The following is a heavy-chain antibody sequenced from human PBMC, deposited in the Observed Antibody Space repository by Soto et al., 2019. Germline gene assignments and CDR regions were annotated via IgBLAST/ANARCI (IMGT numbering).Heavy chain of an antibody. J-gene: IGHJ4*02. V-gene: IGHV1-69*01. Sequence: QVQLVQSGAEVKKPGSSVKVSCKASGGTFSSYAISWGRQAPGQGLEWMGGIIPISGTANYAQKFQGRVTITADESTSTAYMELSSLRSEDTAVYYCATQWGREYYYDSSGLRWGQGTLVTVSS. CDR2: IIPISGTA. CDR1: GGTFSSYA. D-gene: IGHD3-22*01. CDR3: ATQWGREYYYDSSGLR.